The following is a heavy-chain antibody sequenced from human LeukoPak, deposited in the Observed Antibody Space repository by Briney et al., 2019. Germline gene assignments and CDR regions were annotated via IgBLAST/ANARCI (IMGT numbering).Heavy chain of an antibody. CDR2: IIPIFGTA. J-gene: IGHJ4*02. D-gene: IGHD6-13*01. Sequence: SVKVSCKASGGTFSSYAISWVRQAPGQGLEWMGGIIPIFGTANYAQKFQGRVTITADESTSTAYMELSSLRSEDTAVYYCARGPFRDSSSWYPADYWGQGTLVTVSS. CDR3: ARGPFRDSSSWYPADY. V-gene: IGHV1-69*13. CDR1: GGTFSSYA.